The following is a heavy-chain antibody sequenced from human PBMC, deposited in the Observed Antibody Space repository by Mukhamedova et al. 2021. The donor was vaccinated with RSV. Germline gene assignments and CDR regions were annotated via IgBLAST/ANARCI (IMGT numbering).Heavy chain of an antibody. CDR2: IYHSGSA. CDR3: ARDNAHGDYAYEF. D-gene: IGHD4-17*01. Sequence: EYMGEIYHSGSANYSPSLKSRVTMSVDKSKNQFSLRLTSVTAADTAVYYCARDNAHGDYAYEFWGQGMLVTVSS. V-gene: IGHV4-4*02. J-gene: IGHJ4*02.